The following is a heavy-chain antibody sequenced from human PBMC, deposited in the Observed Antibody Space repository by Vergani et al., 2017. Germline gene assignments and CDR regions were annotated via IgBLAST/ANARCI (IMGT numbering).Heavy chain of an antibody. V-gene: IGHV5-51*01. CDR3: ARHTTYTDS. CDR1: EYSFGNYW. Sequence: EVELVQSGREMRKPGESLKISCKGSEYSFGNYWMGWVRQMPGKGLEWMGIIYPADSDTRYSPSFQGQVTILADKSISTAFLQWDSLNASDTALYYCARHTTYTDSGGQGTLVTVSS. J-gene: IGHJ4*02. D-gene: IGHD1-1*01. CDR2: IYPADSDT.